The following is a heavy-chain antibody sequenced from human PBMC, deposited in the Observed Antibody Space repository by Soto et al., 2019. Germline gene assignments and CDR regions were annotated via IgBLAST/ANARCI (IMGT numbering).Heavy chain of an antibody. CDR1: GGSISSYC. J-gene: IGHJ6*02. Sequence: SETLSLTCTVSGGSISSYCWSWIRQPPGKGLEWIGYIYYSGSTNYNPSLKSRVTISVDTSKNQFSLKLSSVTAADTAVYYCASLSRSADFWSGSPPFYGMDVWGQGTTVTVSS. CDR3: ASLSRSADFWSGSPPFYGMDV. D-gene: IGHD3-3*01. V-gene: IGHV4-59*01. CDR2: IYYSGST.